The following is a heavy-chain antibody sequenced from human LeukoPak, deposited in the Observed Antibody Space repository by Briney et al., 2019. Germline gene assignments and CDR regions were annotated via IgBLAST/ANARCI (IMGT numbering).Heavy chain of an antibody. CDR3: ARYYYYDSSGPFSY. J-gene: IGHJ4*02. V-gene: IGHV4-34*01. D-gene: IGHD3-22*01. CDR1: GGSFSGYY. Sequence: SETLSLTCAVYGGSFSGYYLSWIRQPPGKGLEWIGEINHSGSTNYNPSLKSRVTISVDTSKNQFSLKLSSVTAADTAVYYCARYYYYDSSGPFSYWGQGTLVTVSS. CDR2: INHSGST.